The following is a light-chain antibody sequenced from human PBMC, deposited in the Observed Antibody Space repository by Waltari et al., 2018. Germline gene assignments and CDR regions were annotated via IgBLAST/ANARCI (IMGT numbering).Light chain of an antibody. CDR2: LVF. CDR1: QSLLHSSGNTF. J-gene: IGKJ1*01. Sequence: DIVMTQSPLSLSVPPGEPASISCRSSQSLLHSSGNTFLDWYLQKPGQSPQLLIYLVFNRASGVPDRFSGSGSGTDFTLKISRVEAEDVGVYFCMQARQTPWTFGQGTKVEIK. CDR3: MQARQTPWT. V-gene: IGKV2-28*01.